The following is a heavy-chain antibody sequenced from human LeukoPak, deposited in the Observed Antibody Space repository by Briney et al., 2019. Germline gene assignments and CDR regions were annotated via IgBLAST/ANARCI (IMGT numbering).Heavy chain of an antibody. CDR1: GFTFSSYS. Sequence: PGGSLRLSCAASGFTFSSYSMNWVRQAPGKGLEWVSSISSSSSYIYYADSVKGRFTISRDNAKNSLYLQMNSLRAEDTAVYYCARGNVGIGGNFDYWGQGTLVTVSS. J-gene: IGHJ4*02. CDR2: ISSSSSYI. CDR3: ARGNVGIGGNFDY. V-gene: IGHV3-21*01. D-gene: IGHD3-10*01.